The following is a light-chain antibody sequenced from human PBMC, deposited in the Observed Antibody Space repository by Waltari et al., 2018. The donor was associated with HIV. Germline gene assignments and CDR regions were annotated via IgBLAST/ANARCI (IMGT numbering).Light chain of an antibody. V-gene: IGKV3-20*01. Sequence: EIVLTQSPGTVSLSPGERATLSCRASQSVNSNFLAWYQQKPGQAPRLLIYDASTRATGIPDKFTGSGSGSDFTRSISRLEPEDFAVYYCQQYAGFPLTFGGGTKVDIK. CDR3: QQYAGFPLT. CDR1: QSVNSNF. J-gene: IGKJ4*01. CDR2: DAS.